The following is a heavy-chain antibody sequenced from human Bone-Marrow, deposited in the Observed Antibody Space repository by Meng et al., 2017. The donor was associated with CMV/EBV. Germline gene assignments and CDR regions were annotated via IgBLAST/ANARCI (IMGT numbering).Heavy chain of an antibody. CDR3: ARFIAAAQNAFDS. CDR2: INPNSGGT. D-gene: IGHD6-13*01. Sequence: ASVKVSCKASGYTFTGHYMHWVRQAPGQGLEWMGWINPNSGGTNYAQKFQGRVTMTRDTSISTAYMELSRLRSDDTAVYYCARFIAAAQNAFDSWGQGTMVTVSS. V-gene: IGHV1-2*02. J-gene: IGHJ3*02. CDR1: GYTFTGHY.